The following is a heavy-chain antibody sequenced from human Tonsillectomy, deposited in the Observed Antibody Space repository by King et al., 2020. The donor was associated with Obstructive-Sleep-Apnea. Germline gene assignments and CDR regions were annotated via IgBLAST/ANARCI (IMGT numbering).Heavy chain of an antibody. CDR2: ISYDGSNK. CDR3: ARASELENYFDY. J-gene: IGHJ4*02. CDR1: RFSFSSYA. V-gene: IGHV3-30*04. Sequence: VQLVESGGGVVQPGKSLRLSSAASRFSFSSYAMHWVRQAPGKGLEWVAVISYDGSNKYYADSVKGRFTISRDNSKNTLYLQMNGLRAEDTAVFYCARASELENYFDYWGQGTLVTVSS. D-gene: IGHD1-14*01.